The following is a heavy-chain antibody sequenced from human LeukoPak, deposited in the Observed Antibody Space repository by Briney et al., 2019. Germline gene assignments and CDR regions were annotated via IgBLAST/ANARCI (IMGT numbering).Heavy chain of an antibody. V-gene: IGHV4-61*02. CDR3: ARDSEDGDDAFDI. Sequence: SETLSLTCTVSGGSIRSGSYYWSWIRQPGGKGLEWIERIYNSGSTNYNPSLKSRVIISVDTSKNQFSLKLSSVTAADTAVYYCARDSEDGDDAFDIWGQGTMVTVSS. J-gene: IGHJ3*02. D-gene: IGHD4-17*01. CDR1: GGSIRSGSYY. CDR2: IYNSGST.